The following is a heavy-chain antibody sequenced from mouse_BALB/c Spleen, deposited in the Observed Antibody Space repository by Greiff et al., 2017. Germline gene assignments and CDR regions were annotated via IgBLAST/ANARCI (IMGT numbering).Heavy chain of an antibody. CDR3: TRDYGSRGDY. D-gene: IGHD1-1*01. CDR1: GYAFSSYY. J-gene: IGHJ2*01. Sequence: VQLQQSGAELVRPGSSVKISCKASGYAFSSYYMYWVKQRPGQGLEWIGGINPSNGGTNFNEKFKSKATLTVDKSSSTAYMQLSSLTSEDSAVYYCTRDYGSRGDYWGQGTTLTVSS. CDR2: INPSNGGT. V-gene: IGHV1S16*01.